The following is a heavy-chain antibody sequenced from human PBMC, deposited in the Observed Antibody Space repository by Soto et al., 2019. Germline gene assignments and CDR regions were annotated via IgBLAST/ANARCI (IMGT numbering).Heavy chain of an antibody. CDR2: IWYDGSNK. Sequence: QPGGSLRLSCAASGFTFSSYGMHWVRQAPGKGLEWVAVIWYDGSNKYYADSVKGRFTISRDNSKNTLYLQMNSLRAEDTAVYYCARGIQLWFPYFDYWGQGTLVTVSS. V-gene: IGHV3-33*01. CDR3: ARGIQLWFPYFDY. J-gene: IGHJ4*02. D-gene: IGHD5-18*01. CDR1: GFTFSSYG.